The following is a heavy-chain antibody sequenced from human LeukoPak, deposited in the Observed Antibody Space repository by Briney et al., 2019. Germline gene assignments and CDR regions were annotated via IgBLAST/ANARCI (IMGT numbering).Heavy chain of an antibody. CDR2: IYPGDSDT. Sequence: GKSLKISCKGSGYSFTSYWIGWVRQMPGKGLEWMGIIYPGDSDTRYSPSFQGQVTISADKSISTAYLQWSSLKASDTAMYYCARYSSSADRSGYFDYWGQGTLVTVSS. V-gene: IGHV5-51*01. CDR3: ARYSSSADRSGYFDY. J-gene: IGHJ4*02. CDR1: GYSFTSYW. D-gene: IGHD6-6*01.